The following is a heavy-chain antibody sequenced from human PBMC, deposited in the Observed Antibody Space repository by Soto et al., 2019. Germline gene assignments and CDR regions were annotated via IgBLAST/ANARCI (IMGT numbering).Heavy chain of an antibody. CDR2: INPTSGGT. Sequence: EASVKVSCKASGYTFTGYYIHWVRQTPGQGLEWMGWINPTSGGTNYAQNFQGWVTMTRDTSISTAYMDLSRLSSDDTAVYYCARESYYDVLTGYSSRSGYFDYWGQGTLVTVSS. V-gene: IGHV1-2*04. CDR1: GYTFTGYY. CDR3: ARESYYDVLTGYSSRSGYFDY. J-gene: IGHJ4*02. D-gene: IGHD3-9*01.